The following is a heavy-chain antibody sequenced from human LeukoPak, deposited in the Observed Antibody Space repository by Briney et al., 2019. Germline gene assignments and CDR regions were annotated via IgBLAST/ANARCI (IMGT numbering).Heavy chain of an antibody. V-gene: IGHV3-66*01. D-gene: IGHD6-19*01. CDR3: AREVVGSGWAPVLDY. CDR2: IYSGGST. J-gene: IGHJ4*02. Sequence: GGSLRLSCAASGFTVSSNYMSWVRQAPGKGLEWVSVIYSGGSTYYADSVKGRFTISRDNSKNTLYLQMNSLRAEDTAVYYCAREVVGSGWAPVLDYWGQGTLVTVSS. CDR1: GFTVSSNY.